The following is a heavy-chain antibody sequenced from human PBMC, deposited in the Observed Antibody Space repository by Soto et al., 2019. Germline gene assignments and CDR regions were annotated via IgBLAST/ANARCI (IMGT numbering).Heavy chain of an antibody. D-gene: IGHD3-3*01. Sequence: PSETLSLTCTVSGGSISSSSYYWGWIRQPPGKGLEWIGSIYYSGSTYYNPSLKSRVTISVDTSKNQFSLKLSSVTAADTAVYYCARSDPGTLNDDVWSGYKMTNFDYWGQGTLVTVSS. J-gene: IGHJ4*02. V-gene: IGHV4-39*01. CDR2: IYYSGST. CDR1: GGSISSSSYY. CDR3: ARSDPGTLNDDVWSGYKMTNFDY.